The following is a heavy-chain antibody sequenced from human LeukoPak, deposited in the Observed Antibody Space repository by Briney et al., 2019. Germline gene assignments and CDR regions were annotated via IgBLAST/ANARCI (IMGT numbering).Heavy chain of an antibody. CDR3: VRESPSRVGFAELTYFFDY. J-gene: IGHJ4*02. CDR2: IYTSGTI. CDR1: VGSMNHYH. Sequence: SETLSLTCTVSVGSMNHYHWSLIRQPAGRGLEWIVHIYTSGTINYNPSLKSRVTISIDTSKNQFSLKLNSVTAADTAVYYCVRESPSRVGFAELTYFFDYWGQGTLVTVSS. D-gene: IGHD1-14*01. V-gene: IGHV4-4*07.